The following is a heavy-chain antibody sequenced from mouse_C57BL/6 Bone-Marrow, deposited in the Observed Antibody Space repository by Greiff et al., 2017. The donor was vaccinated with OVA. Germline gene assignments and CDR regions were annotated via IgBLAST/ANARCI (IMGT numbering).Heavy chain of an antibody. D-gene: IGHD2-3*01. Sequence: VQLKQPGAELVRPGSSVKLSCKASGYTFTSYWMHWVKQRPIQGLEWIGNIDPSDSEPHYNQKFKDKATLTVDKSSSTAYMQLSSLTSEDSAVYYCARRGDGYPYAMDYWGQGTSVTVSS. CDR3: ARRGDGYPYAMDY. V-gene: IGHV1-52*01. CDR1: GYTFTSYW. CDR2: IDPSDSEP. J-gene: IGHJ4*01.